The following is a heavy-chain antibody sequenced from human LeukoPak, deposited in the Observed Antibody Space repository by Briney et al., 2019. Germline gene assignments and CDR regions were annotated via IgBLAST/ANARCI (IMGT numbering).Heavy chain of an antibody. CDR2: IYYSGST. V-gene: IGHV4-59*01. CDR1: GDSISSYY. D-gene: IGHD3-10*01. J-gene: IGHJ2*01. Sequence: SETLSLTCTVSGDSISSYYWSWIRQPPGEGLEWIGYIYYSGSTNYNPSLKSRVTISVDTSKNQFSPKLSSVTAADTAVYYCARRGYGYGYSYFDLWGRGTLVTVSS. CDR3: ARRGYGYGYSYFDL.